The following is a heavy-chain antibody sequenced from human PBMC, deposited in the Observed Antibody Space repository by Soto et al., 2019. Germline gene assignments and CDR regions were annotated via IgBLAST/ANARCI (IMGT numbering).Heavy chain of an antibody. J-gene: IGHJ6*02. CDR2: INAGNGNT. D-gene: IGHD2-21*02. CDR1: GYTFTSYA. CDR3: ARDQVTYNYYYYYGMDV. Sequence: ASVKVSCKASGYTFTSYAMHWVRQAPGQRLEWMGWINAGNGNTKYSQKFQGRVTITRDTSASTAYMELSSLRSEDTAVYYCARDQVTYNYYYYYGMDVWGQGTTVTVSS. V-gene: IGHV1-3*01.